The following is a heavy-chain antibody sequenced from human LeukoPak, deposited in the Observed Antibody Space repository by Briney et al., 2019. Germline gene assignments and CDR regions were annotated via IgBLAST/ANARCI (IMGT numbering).Heavy chain of an antibody. V-gene: IGHV4-61*02. D-gene: IGHD3-10*01. Sequence: PWETLSLTCTVSGGSISSGSYYWRWIRQPAGKGLQWIGRIYTSGSTDYNPSLKSRVTISVDTSKNQFSLKLSSVTAADTAVYYCASYGSGSYAFDIWGQGTMVTVSS. J-gene: IGHJ3*02. CDR2: IYTSGST. CDR1: GGSISSGSYY. CDR3: ASYGSGSYAFDI.